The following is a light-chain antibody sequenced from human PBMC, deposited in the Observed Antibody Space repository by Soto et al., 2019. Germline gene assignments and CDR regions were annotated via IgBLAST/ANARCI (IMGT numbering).Light chain of an antibody. Sequence: EIVMTQSPATLSVPPGERATLSCRASQSVSSNLAWYQQKPGQAPRLLIYGASTRATGIPARFSGSGSGTDFALTISSLQAEDVAVYYCQQYYSTPQTFGQGTKVDIK. V-gene: IGKV3-15*01. J-gene: IGKJ1*01. CDR3: QQYYSTPQT. CDR1: QSVSSN. CDR2: GAS.